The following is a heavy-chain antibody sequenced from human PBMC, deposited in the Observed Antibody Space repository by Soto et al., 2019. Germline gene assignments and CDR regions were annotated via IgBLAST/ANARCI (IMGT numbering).Heavy chain of an antibody. CDR3: AKRIGYCSGGSCYPSWWFDP. V-gene: IGHV4-59*01. CDR1: DGTKSSSG. D-gene: IGHD2-15*01. J-gene: IGHJ5*02. Sequence: SLTGTGCDGTKSSSGWSWFRQNPGKGLEWIGYIYYSGSTNYNPSLKSRVTISVDTSKNQFSLKLSSVTAADTAVYYCAKRIGYCSGGSCYPSWWFDPWGQGTLVTVSS. CDR2: IYYSGST.